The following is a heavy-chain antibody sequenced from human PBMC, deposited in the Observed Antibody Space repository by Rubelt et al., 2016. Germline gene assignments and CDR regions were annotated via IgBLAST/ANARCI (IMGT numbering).Heavy chain of an antibody. J-gene: IGHJ4*02. CDR2: TSGSGAHI. V-gene: IGHV3-21*02. CDR1: GFIFSNYN. CDR3: AGIREAGYSTFDS. D-gene: IGHD1-26*01. Sequence: EVQLVESGGGLVKPGGSLRLSCAASGFIFSNYNMNWVRQAPGKGLEWVSTTSGSGAHIYYADSVKGRFTISRDNARYSVHLQMSSLRVDDSAVDYCAGIREAGYSTFDSWGQGTLVTVSS.